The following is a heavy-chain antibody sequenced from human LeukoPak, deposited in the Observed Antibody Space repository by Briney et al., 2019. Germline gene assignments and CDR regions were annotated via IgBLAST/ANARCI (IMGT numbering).Heavy chain of an antibody. J-gene: IGHJ5*02. CDR2: IYYSGST. Sequence: SETLSLTCTVSGGSISSYYWSWIRQPPGKGLEWIGYIYYSGSTNYNPSLKSRVTISVDTSKNQFSLKLSSVTAADTAVYYCARVGTYDYVWGSYSSDPWGQGTLVTVSS. V-gene: IGHV4-59*01. CDR3: ARVGTYDYVWGSYSSDP. CDR1: GGSISSYY. D-gene: IGHD3-16*02.